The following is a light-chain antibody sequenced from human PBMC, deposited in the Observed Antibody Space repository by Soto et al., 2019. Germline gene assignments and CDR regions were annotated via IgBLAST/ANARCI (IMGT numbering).Light chain of an antibody. Sequence: EIVLTQSPGTLSLSPGERATLSCRASQSVSSSYLAWYQQKPGQAPRILIYGASSRATGIPDRFSGSGSGTDFTLTISRLEPEDVSVYYCQQYGSSQWTFGQGTKVDIK. CDR2: GAS. J-gene: IGKJ1*01. CDR1: QSVSSSY. V-gene: IGKV3-20*01. CDR3: QQYGSSQWT.